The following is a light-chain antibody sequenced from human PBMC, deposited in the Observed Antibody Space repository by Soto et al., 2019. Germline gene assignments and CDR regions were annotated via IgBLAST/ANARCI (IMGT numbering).Light chain of an antibody. CDR2: EVT. CDR1: SSNVGGYNF. V-gene: IGLV2-8*01. J-gene: IGLJ3*02. Sequence: QSALTQPPSATGSPGQTVTISCTGTSSNVGGYNFVSWYQQHPGKAPKLMIHEVTKRPSGVPDRFSGSKSGNTASLTISGLQAEDEADYYCCSYAGSSTWVFGGGTMVTVL. CDR3: CSYAGSSTWV.